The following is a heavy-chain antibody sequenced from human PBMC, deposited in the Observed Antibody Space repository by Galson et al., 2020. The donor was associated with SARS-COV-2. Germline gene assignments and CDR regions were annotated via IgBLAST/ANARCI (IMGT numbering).Heavy chain of an antibody. CDR1: GFTFSNAW. D-gene: IGHD2-15*01. Sequence: TGGSLRLSCAASGFTFSNAWMSWVRQAPGKGLEWVGRIKSKTDGGTTDYAAPVKGRFTISRDDSKNTLYLQMNSLKTEDTAVYYCTTDSIVVVVAATPRYYGMDVWGQGTTVTVSS. V-gene: IGHV3-15*01. CDR2: IKSKTDGGTT. CDR3: TTDSIVVVVAATPRYYGMDV. J-gene: IGHJ6*02.